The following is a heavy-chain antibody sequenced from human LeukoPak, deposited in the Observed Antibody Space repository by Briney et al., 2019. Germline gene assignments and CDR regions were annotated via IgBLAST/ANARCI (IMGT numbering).Heavy chain of an antibody. V-gene: IGHV4-34*01. CDR2: INHSGYT. CDR3: TRMTAGHDY. CDR1: CVSFDDYY. Sequence: SETLSLTCAVSCVSFDDYYWSWVRQTPGKGLEWIGEINHSGYTNDSPSLKSRVTLSIDTSRKQFSLNLRSVTVADTGIYYCTRMTAGHDYWGQGTLVTVSS. J-gene: IGHJ4*02. D-gene: IGHD2-21*02.